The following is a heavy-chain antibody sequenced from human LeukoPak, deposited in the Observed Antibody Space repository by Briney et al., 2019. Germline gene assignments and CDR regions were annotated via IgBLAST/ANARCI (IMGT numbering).Heavy chain of an antibody. D-gene: IGHD1-26*01. CDR3: ARGGSRGSLDN. J-gene: IGHJ4*02. CDR2: IKEGGNEK. CDR1: GFTFENYW. Sequence: GGSLRLSCAASGFTFENYWMIWVRQAPGKGLEWVAHIKEGGNEKYYADSVGGRFTISRDNAKNSLYLEMNGLRVEDTAVYYCARGGSRGSLDNWGQGALVTVSS. V-gene: IGHV3-7*04.